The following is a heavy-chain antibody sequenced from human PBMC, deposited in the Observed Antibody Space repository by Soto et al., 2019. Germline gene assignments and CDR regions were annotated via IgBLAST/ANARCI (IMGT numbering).Heavy chain of an antibody. J-gene: IGHJ6*02. CDR2: ISSDSRTI. Sequence: PGGSLRLSCVASGFSLSDYAVNWVRQAPGKGLEWVSFISSDSRTIYYADTVEGRFTVSRDNARNSVSLQMDSLRDEDAAVYYRGRIKLVGWFFINVEVYNMDAWGQGTRVTVS. CDR3: GRIKLVGWFFINVEVYNMDA. D-gene: IGHD3-3*01. V-gene: IGHV3-48*02. CDR1: GFSLSDYA.